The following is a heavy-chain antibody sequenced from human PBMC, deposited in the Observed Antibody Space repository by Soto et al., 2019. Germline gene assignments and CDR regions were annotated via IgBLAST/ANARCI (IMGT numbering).Heavy chain of an antibody. CDR1: GGTFSSYA. V-gene: IGHV1-69*13. D-gene: IGHD3-22*01. CDR2: IIPIFGTA. Sequence: GASVKVSCKASGGTFSSYAISWVRQAPGQGLEWKGGIIPIFGTANYAQKFQGRVTITADESTSTAYMELSSLRSEDTAVYYCARLNGYYDSSGYSDYWGQGTLVTVSS. J-gene: IGHJ4*02. CDR3: ARLNGYYDSSGYSDY.